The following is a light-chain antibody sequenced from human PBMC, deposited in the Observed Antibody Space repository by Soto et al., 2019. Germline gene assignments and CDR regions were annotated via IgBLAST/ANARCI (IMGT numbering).Light chain of an antibody. J-gene: IGKJ4*01. V-gene: IGKV3-20*01. Sequence: EVVLTQSPRTLSLSPGERATLSCRASETVTISYLAWYQQNPGQAPRLVIYGASIRATGIPDRFGGSGSGTDFTLTISRLEPEDFAVYYCQQYGSSSLTFGGGTKVEIK. CDR1: ETVTISY. CDR3: QQYGSSSLT. CDR2: GAS.